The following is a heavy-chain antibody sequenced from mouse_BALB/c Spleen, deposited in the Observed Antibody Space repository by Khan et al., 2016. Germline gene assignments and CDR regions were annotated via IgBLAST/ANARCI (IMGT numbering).Heavy chain of an antibody. J-gene: IGHJ3*01. CDR1: GFNIKDTY. CDR2: IDPANGNT. V-gene: IGHV14-3*02. Sequence: VQLKESGAELVKPGASVKLSCTASGFNIKDTYMHWVKQRPEQGLEWIGRIDPANGNTKYDPKFQGKATITADTSSNTAYLQLSSLTSEDTAVYYCARWDYDAGVAYWGQGTLVTVSA. CDR3: ARWDYDAGVAY. D-gene: IGHD2-4*01.